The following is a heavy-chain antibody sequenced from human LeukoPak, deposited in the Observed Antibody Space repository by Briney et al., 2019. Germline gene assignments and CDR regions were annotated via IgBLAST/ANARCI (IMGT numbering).Heavy chain of an antibody. D-gene: IGHD3-22*01. Sequence: ASVKVSCKASGYTFTSYYMHWVRQAPGQGLEWMGIINPSGGSTSYAQKFQGRVTMTRDTSTSTVYMELSSLRSEDTAVYYCARDIGSGYYPVPFDYWAREPWSPSPQ. CDR2: INPSGGST. J-gene: IGHJ4*02. CDR1: GYTFTSYY. CDR3: ARDIGSGYYPVPFDY. V-gene: IGHV1-46*01.